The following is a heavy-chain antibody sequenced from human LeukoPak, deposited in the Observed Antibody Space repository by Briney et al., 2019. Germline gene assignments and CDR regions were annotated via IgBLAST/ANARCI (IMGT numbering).Heavy chain of an antibody. CDR1: GFTFSSYA. CDR2: ISGSGGST. Sequence: PGGSLRLSCAASGFTFSSYAMSRVRQAPGKGLEWVSAISGSGGSTYYADSVKGRFTISRDNPKNTLYLQMNSLRAEDTAVYYCAKDFHSGGCSSYFDYGGGEPVATAS. J-gene: IGHJ4*02. V-gene: IGHV3-23*01. CDR3: AKDFHSGGCSSYFDY. D-gene: IGHD3-16*01.